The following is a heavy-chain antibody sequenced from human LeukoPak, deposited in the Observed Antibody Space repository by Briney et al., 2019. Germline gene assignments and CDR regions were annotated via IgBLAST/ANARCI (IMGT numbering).Heavy chain of an antibody. D-gene: IGHD6-13*01. CDR2: IYYTGLT. Sequence: SETLSLTCSVSGGSIFRGDYYWSWIRQPPGKGLEWIGYIYYTGLTYYSPSLKSRAAISVDTSKNQFSLKLSSVTAADTAVYYCARGSRSSSWYRFDPWGQGTLVTVSS. J-gene: IGHJ5*02. CDR1: GGSIFRGDYY. CDR3: ARGSRSSSWYRFDP. V-gene: IGHV4-30-4*01.